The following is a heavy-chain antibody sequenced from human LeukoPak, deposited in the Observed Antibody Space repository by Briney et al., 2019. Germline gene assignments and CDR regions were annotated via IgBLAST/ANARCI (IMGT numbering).Heavy chain of an antibody. D-gene: IGHD2-2*02. Sequence: GGSLRLSCGASGFTFSSYAMSWVRQAPGRGLEWVSTISGSGDSTYYADSVKGRFTISRDNSKNTLYLQMNSLRPEDTAVYYCPKGCASTSCYTSEYWGQGTLVTVSS. CDR1: GFTFSSYA. V-gene: IGHV3-23*01. CDR3: PKGCASTSCYTSEY. CDR2: ISGSGDST. J-gene: IGHJ4*02.